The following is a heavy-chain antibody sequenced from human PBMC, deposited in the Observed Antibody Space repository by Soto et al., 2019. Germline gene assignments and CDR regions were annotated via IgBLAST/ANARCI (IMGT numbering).Heavy chain of an antibody. CDR2: SGTAGDT. CDR1: GFTCSSYD. J-gene: IGHJ3*02. Sequence: QPGGSLRLSCAASGFTCSSYDMHCVRQATGKGLEWVSASGTAGDTYYPGSVKGRFTISRENAKNSLYLQMNSLRAGDTAVYYCARHGDYYAFDIWGQGTMVTVSS. V-gene: IGHV3-13*01. D-gene: IGHD4-17*01. CDR3: ARHGDYYAFDI.